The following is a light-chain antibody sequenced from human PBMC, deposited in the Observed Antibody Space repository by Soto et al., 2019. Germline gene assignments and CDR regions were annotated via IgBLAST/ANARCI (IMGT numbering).Light chain of an antibody. CDR3: QQYNYWPGT. J-gene: IGKJ1*01. CDR1: QSVSSSY. Sequence: EIVLTQSPGTLSLSPGERATLSCRASQSVSSSYLAWYQQKPGQAPRLLIYGASSRATGIPDRFSGSGSGTDFTHTISRLEPEDFAVYYCQQYNYWPGTFGQGTKVDIK. CDR2: GAS. V-gene: IGKV3-20*01.